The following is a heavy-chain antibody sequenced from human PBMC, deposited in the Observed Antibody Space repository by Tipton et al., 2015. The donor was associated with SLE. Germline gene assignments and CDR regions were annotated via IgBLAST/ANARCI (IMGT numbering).Heavy chain of an antibody. V-gene: IGHV4-34*01. CDR1: GGSFSGYY. J-gene: IGHJ4*02. CDR3: ARGRAERRGYFDY. Sequence: TLSLTCAVYGGSFSGYYWSWIRQPPEKGLERIGEINLRGTTNYTPSLKSRVTISVDTSKNQFSLKLSSVTAADTAVYYCARGRAERRGYFDYWGQGTLFSVSS. D-gene: IGHD1-1*01. CDR2: INLRGTT.